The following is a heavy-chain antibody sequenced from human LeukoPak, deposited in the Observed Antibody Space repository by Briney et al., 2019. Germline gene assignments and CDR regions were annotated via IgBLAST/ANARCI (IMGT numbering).Heavy chain of an antibody. Sequence: PSETLSLTCTVSGGSISSSSYYWGWIRQPPGKGLEWIGSIYYSGSTYYNPSLKSRVTISVDKSKNQFSLKLSSVTAADTAVYYCARVKAAAIGFDYWGQGTLVTVSS. CDR3: ARVKAAAIGFDY. V-gene: IGHV4-39*07. CDR1: GGSISSSSYY. D-gene: IGHD6-13*01. CDR2: IYYSGST. J-gene: IGHJ4*02.